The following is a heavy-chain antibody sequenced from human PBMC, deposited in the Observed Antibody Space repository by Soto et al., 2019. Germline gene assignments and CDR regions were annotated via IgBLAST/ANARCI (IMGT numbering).Heavy chain of an antibody. Sequence: GASVKVSCKASGYTFVSHGISWVRQAPGQVFEWMGWISADNDNGNSAQKFQDRVTITIETSTNTAYMELRNLTSDDTAVYYCAKDAITMVRGTNNWFDPWGQGTLVTVSS. CDR3: AKDAITMVRGTNNWFDP. CDR1: GYTFVSHG. V-gene: IGHV1-18*01. CDR2: ISADNDNG. D-gene: IGHD3-10*01. J-gene: IGHJ5*02.